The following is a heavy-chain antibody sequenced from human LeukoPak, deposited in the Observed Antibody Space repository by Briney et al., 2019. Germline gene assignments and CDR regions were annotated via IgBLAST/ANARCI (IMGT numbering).Heavy chain of an antibody. V-gene: IGHV1-2*02. CDR2: ITPNSGGT. D-gene: IGHD3-3*01. Sequence: ASVKVSCKASGYTFTGYYIHWVRQAPGQGLEWMGCITPNSGGTNYARKFQGRVTITRDTTINTAYMELSGLRSDDTVVYYCARMHTIFGPNWGQGTLVTVSS. CDR3: ARMHTIFGPN. J-gene: IGHJ4*02. CDR1: GYTFTGYY.